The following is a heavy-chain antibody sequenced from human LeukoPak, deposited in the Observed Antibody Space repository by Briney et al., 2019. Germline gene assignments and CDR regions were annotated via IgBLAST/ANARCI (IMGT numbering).Heavy chain of an antibody. D-gene: IGHD6-19*01. J-gene: IGHJ4*02. V-gene: IGHV3-23*01. CDR3: ARDRDGWYLFDY. Sequence: GGSLRLSCAASGFTFSSYAMSWVRQAPGKGLEWVSAISGSGGSTYYADSVKGRFTISRDNSKNTLYLQMNSLRAEDTAVYYCARDRDGWYLFDYWGQGTLVTVSS. CDR2: ISGSGGST. CDR1: GFTFSSYA.